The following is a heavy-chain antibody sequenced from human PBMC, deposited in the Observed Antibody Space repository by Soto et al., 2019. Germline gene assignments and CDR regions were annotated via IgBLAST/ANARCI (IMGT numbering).Heavy chain of an antibody. CDR3: ARAKGSGSYYPSPGRIWFDP. D-gene: IGHD3-10*01. CDR1: GGSISSGNYY. Sequence: SETLSLTCTVSGGSISSGNYYWSWIRQHPGKGLEWIGYIYYSGSTYYNPSLKSRVTISVDTSKNQFSLKLSSVTAADTAVYYCARAKGSGSYYPSPGRIWFDPSGQGTLVTVSS. V-gene: IGHV4-31*03. J-gene: IGHJ5*02. CDR2: IYYSGST.